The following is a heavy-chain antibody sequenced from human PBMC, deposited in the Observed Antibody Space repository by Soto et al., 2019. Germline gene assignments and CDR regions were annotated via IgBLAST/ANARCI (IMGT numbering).Heavy chain of an antibody. CDR3: ARMAVAGTVGPFDY. D-gene: IGHD6-19*01. V-gene: IGHV1-69*01. Sequence: SVKISCKASGGTFSSYAISWVRQAPGQGLEWMGGIIPIFGTANYAQKFQGRVTITADESTSTAYMELSSLRSEDTAVYYCARMAVAGTVGPFDYWGQGTLVPASP. CDR2: IIPIFGTA. J-gene: IGHJ4*02. CDR1: GGTFSSYA.